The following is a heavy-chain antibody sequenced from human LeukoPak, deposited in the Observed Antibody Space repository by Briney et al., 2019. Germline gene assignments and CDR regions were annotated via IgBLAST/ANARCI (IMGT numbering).Heavy chain of an antibody. D-gene: IGHD2-15*01. Sequence: ASVKVSCKASGGTFSSYAISWVRQAPGQGLEWMGRIIPILGIANYAQKFQGRVTITADKSTSTAYMELSSLRSEDTAVYYCALVVVAADYYYGMDVWGQGTTVTVSS. V-gene: IGHV1-69*04. CDR3: ALVVVAADYYYGMDV. CDR1: GGTFSSYA. CDR2: IIPILGIA. J-gene: IGHJ6*02.